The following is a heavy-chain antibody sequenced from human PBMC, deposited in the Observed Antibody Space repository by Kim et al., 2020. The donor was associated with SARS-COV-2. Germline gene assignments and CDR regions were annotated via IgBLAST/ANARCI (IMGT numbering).Heavy chain of an antibody. J-gene: IGHJ6*02. Sequence: GGSLRLSCAASGFTFSSYGMHWVRQAPGKGLEWVAIISYDGSNKNFADSVKGRFTISRDNSKNTLYLQMNSLRAEDTAMYYCAKYNSWLNYGLDVWGQGT. V-gene: IGHV3-30*18. CDR1: GFTFSSYG. D-gene: IGHD1-20*01. CDR3: AKYNSWLNYGLDV. CDR2: ISYDGSNK.